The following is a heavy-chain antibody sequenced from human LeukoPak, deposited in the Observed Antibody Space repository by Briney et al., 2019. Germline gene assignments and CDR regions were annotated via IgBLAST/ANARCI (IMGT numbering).Heavy chain of an antibody. CDR3: ARDTDSPRIVNYY. Sequence: ASVKVSCKASGGTFISYAISWVRQAPGQGLEWMGWISAYNGNTNYAQKLQGRVTMTTDTSTSTAYMELRSLRSDDTAVYYCARDTDSPRIVNYYWGQGTLVTVSS. V-gene: IGHV1-18*01. CDR1: GGTFISYA. D-gene: IGHD1-26*01. J-gene: IGHJ4*02. CDR2: ISAYNGNT.